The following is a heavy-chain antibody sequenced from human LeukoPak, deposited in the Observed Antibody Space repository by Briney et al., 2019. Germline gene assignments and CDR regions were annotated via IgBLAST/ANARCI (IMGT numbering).Heavy chain of an antibody. J-gene: IGHJ4*02. Sequence: PGGSLRLSCAASRFSFSNYWMTWVRQAPGKGLEWVANIKPDGSEEYYVDSVKGRFTISRDNVKNSLYLQMNSLRAEDTAVYYCAKSYYGGWGQGTLVTVSS. CDR3: AKSYYGG. D-gene: IGHD3-10*01. V-gene: IGHV3-7*01. CDR2: IKPDGSEE. CDR1: RFSFSNYW.